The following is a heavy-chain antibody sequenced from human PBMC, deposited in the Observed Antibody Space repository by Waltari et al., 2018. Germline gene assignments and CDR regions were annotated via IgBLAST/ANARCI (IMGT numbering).Heavy chain of an antibody. D-gene: IGHD6-13*01. CDR2: IIPIFGTA. CDR1: GGTFSSYA. Sequence: QVQLVQSGAEVKKPGSSVKVSCKASGGTFSSYAISWVRQAPGQGLEWMGGIIPIFGTANYAQKFQGRVTITADESTSTAYMELSSLRSEDTAVYYCARDLGGPTGIIIAAAGTNGDYWGQGTLVTVSS. J-gene: IGHJ4*02. CDR3: ARDLGGPTGIIIAAAGTNGDY. V-gene: IGHV1-69*01.